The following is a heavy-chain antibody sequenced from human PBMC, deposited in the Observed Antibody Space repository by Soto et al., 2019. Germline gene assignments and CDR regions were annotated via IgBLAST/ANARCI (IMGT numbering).Heavy chain of an antibody. CDR2: ISSSSSTI. Sequence: GGSLRLSCAASGFTFSSYSMNWVRQAPGKGLEWVSYISSSSSTIYYADSVKGRFTISRDNAKNSLNLQMNSLRDEDTAVYYCARAGDDWLLYYFDYWGQGTLVTVSS. D-gene: IGHD3-9*01. V-gene: IGHV3-48*02. CDR1: GFTFSSYS. CDR3: ARAGDDWLLYYFDY. J-gene: IGHJ4*02.